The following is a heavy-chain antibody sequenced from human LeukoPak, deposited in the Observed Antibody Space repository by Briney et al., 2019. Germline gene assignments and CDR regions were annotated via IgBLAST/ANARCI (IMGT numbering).Heavy chain of an antibody. CDR1: GFTVGSNY. D-gene: IGHD3-22*01. V-gene: IGHV3-53*01. J-gene: IGHJ4*02. CDR2: IYSGGST. CDR3: ARGDSSGYVVY. Sequence: PGGSLRLSCAASGFTVGSNYMSWVRQAPGKGLEWVSVIYSGGSTYYADSVKGRFTISRDNSKNTLYLQMNSLRAEDTAVYYCARGDSSGYVVYWGQGTLVTVSS.